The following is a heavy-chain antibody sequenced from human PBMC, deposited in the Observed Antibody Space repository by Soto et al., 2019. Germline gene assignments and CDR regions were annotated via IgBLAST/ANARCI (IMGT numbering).Heavy chain of an antibody. CDR1: EFIFSSYA. CDR3: ARAVNYFVSSCYYPFLEC. CDR2: ISYEGSKQ. D-gene: IGHD3-3*01. V-gene: IGHV3-30-3*01. Sequence: QVQLVESGGAVVQPGRSLRLSCAASEFIFSSYAMHWVRQAPGKGLEWVAGISYEGSKQYYADSAKGRFTISRDNSKNTLYLQMNRLRREDTAVYYCARAVNYFVSSCYYPFLECWGQGTLLTVSS. J-gene: IGHJ1*01.